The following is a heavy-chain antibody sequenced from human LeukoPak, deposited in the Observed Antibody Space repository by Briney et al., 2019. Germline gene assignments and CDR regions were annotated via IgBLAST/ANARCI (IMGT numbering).Heavy chain of an antibody. Sequence: SETLSLTCTVSGGSISSYYWSWIRQPPGKGLEWIGYIYYSGSTNYNPSLKGRVTISVDTSKNQFSLKLSSVTAADTAVYYRARGHYDILTGYYPFDYWGQGTLVTVSS. J-gene: IGHJ4*02. CDR2: IYYSGST. V-gene: IGHV4-59*01. D-gene: IGHD3-9*01. CDR1: GGSISSYY. CDR3: ARGHYDILTGYYPFDY.